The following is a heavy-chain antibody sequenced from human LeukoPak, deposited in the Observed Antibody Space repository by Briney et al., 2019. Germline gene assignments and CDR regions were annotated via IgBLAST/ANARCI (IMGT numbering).Heavy chain of an antibody. CDR3: ARGGYYDFWSGYRPHYFDY. Sequence: PSETLSLTCAVYGGSFSGYYWSWIRQPPGKGLEWIGEINHSGSTNYNPSLKSRVTISVGTSKNQFSLKLSSVTAADTAVYYCARGGYYDFWSGYRPHYFDYWGQGTLVTVSS. V-gene: IGHV4-34*01. J-gene: IGHJ4*02. CDR1: GGSFSGYY. D-gene: IGHD3-3*01. CDR2: INHSGST.